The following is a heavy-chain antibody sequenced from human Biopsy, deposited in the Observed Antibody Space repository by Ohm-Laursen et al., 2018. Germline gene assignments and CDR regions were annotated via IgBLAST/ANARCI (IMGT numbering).Heavy chain of an antibody. Sequence: SLRLSCAAAGFSFTSYTMNWIRQAPGKGLEWVASISSTSNHIHYVDSVWGRFTISRDNAENSLYLEMNSLRVEDTAVYYCAKYDYDRVSSGYYFDYWGQGTLVSVSS. CDR3: AKYDYDRVSSGYYFDY. D-gene: IGHD3-10*02. CDR2: ISSTSNHI. J-gene: IGHJ4*02. V-gene: IGHV3-21*01. CDR1: GFSFTSYT.